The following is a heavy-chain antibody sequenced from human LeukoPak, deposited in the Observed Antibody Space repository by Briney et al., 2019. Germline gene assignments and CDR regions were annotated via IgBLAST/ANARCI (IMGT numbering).Heavy chain of an antibody. CDR3: ARGVAGTDWFDP. CDR1: GGSFSGYY. V-gene: IGHV4-34*01. D-gene: IGHD6-19*01. J-gene: IGHJ5*02. CDR2: INHSGST. Sequence: SETLSLTCAVYGGSFSGYYWSWIRQPPGKGLEWIGEINHSGSTNYNPSLKSRVTISVDTSKNQFSLKLSSVTAADTAVYYCARGVAGTDWFDPWGQGTLVTVSP.